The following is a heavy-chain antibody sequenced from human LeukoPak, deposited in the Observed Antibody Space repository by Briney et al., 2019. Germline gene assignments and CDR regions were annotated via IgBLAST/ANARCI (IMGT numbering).Heavy chain of an antibody. J-gene: IGHJ6*03. V-gene: IGHV3-15*01. Sequence: GGSLRLSCAASGFTFSNAWMSWVRQAPGKGLEWVGRIKSKTDGGTTDYAAPVKGRFTISRDDSKNTLYLQMNSLKTEDTAVYYCTTVCGRRWGYYYYYMDVWGKGTTVTVSS. D-gene: IGHD2-21*01. CDR3: TTVCGRRWGYYYYYMDV. CDR1: GFTFSNAW. CDR2: IKSKTDGGTT.